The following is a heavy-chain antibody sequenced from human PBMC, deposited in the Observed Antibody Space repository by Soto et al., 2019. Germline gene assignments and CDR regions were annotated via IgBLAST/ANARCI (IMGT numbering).Heavy chain of an antibody. CDR2: IWYDGSNK. CDR1: GFTFSSYG. D-gene: IGHD2-2*01. V-gene: IGHV3-33*01. J-gene: IGHJ4*02. Sequence: GGSLRLSCAASGFTFSSYGMHWVRQAPGKGLEWVAVIWYDGSNKYYADSVKGRFTISRDNSKNTLYLQMNSLRAEDTAVYYCAREGSPQFFRQPLLLYYFDYWGQGTLVTVSS. CDR3: AREGSPQFFRQPLLLYYFDY.